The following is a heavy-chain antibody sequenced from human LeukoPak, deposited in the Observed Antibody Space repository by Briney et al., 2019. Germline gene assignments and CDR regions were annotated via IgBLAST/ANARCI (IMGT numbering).Heavy chain of an antibody. D-gene: IGHD4-23*01. CDR2: IIPIFGTA. J-gene: IGHJ4*02. Sequence: SVKLSCEASGGTFSSYAISWVRQAPGQGPEWMGGIIPIFGTANYAQKFQGRVTITADESTSTAYMELSSLRSEGTAVYDCARDYSGQSLFDYWGQGTLVTVSS. CDR1: GGTFSSYA. CDR3: ARDYSGQSLFDY. V-gene: IGHV1-69*01.